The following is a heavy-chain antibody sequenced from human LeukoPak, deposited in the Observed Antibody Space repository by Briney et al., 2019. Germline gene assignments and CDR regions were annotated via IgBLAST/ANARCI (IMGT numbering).Heavy chain of an antibody. CDR3: VKVGDSGYGEYYQH. CDR1: GFTFRDYP. CDR2: ISSAGGTT. D-gene: IGHD5-12*01. Sequence: PGGSLRLSCSASGFTFRDYPIHWVRQAPGEGLQYVSAISSAGGTTYYADSVGGRFTISRDNSKNTLYLQMSSLRAEDTALYYCVKVGDSGYGEYYQHWGQGTLVTVSS. V-gene: IGHV3-64D*06. J-gene: IGHJ1*01.